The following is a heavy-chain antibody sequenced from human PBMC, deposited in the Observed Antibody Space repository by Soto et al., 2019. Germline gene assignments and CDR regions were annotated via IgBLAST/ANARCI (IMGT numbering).Heavy chain of an antibody. CDR3: ARGAGVSAYYYYGMDV. V-gene: IGHV1-3*01. Sequence: QVQLVQSGAEVKKPGGSVKVSCKASGYTFTSYAMHWVRQAPGQRLEWMGWINAGNGNTKYSQKFQGRVTITRDTSASTAYMELSSLRSEDMAVYYRARGAGVSAYYYYGMDVWGQVTTVTVSS. CDR2: INAGNGNT. D-gene: IGHD2-21*01. CDR1: GYTFTSYA. J-gene: IGHJ6*02.